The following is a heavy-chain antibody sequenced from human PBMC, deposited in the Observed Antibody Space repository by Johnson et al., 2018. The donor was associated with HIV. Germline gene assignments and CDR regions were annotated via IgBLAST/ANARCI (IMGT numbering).Heavy chain of an antibody. D-gene: IGHD5-18*01. V-gene: IGHV3-30-3*01. CDR2: ISYEGSNK. CDR3: AEDRDGYGYGGAFDI. Sequence: QMLLVESGGGVVQPGRSLRLSCAASGFTFSSYAMHWIRQAPGKGLEWVAVISYEGSNKYYADSVKGRFTISRDNSKNTLYLQMNSLRAEDTAVYYWAEDRDGYGYGGAFDIWGQGTMVTVSS. CDR1: GFTFSSYA. J-gene: IGHJ3*02.